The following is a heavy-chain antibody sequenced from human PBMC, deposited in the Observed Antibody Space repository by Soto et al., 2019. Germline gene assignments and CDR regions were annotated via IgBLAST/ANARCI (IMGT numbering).Heavy chain of an antibody. CDR3: AREDAEIAARPGDYYYYGMDV. V-gene: IGHV1-69*01. CDR2: IIPIFGTA. CDR1: GGTFSSYA. D-gene: IGHD6-6*01. Sequence: QVQLVQSGAEVKKPGSSVKVSCKASGGTFSSYAISWVRQAPGQGLEWMGGIIPIFGTANYAQKFQGRVTITADESTSTAYMELSSLRSEDTAVYYCAREDAEIAARPGDYYYYGMDVWGQGTTVTVSS. J-gene: IGHJ6*02.